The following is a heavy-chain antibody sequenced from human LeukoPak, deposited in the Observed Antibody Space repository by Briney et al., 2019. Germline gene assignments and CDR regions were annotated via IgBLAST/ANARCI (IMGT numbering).Heavy chain of an antibody. J-gene: IGHJ5*02. CDR2: IYYSGST. V-gene: IGHV4-59*01. CDR1: GGSISSYY. CDR3: ARGREIQGYNWFDP. Sequence: PSETLSHACTVSGGSISSYYWSWIRQPPGKGLEWIGYIYYSGSTNYNPSLKSRVTISVDTSKNQFSLKLSSVTAADTAVYYCARGREIQGYNWFDPWGQGTLVTVSS. D-gene: IGHD5-18*01.